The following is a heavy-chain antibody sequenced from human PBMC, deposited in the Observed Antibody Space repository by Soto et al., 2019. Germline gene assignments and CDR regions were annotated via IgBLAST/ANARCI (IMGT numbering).Heavy chain of an antibody. CDR2: IWYDGSNK. J-gene: IGHJ5*02. Sequence: GGSLRLSCAASGFTFSSYGMHWVRQAPGKGLEWVAVIWYDGSNKYYADSVKGRFTISRDNSKNTLYLQMNSLRAEDTAVYYCARVIFSSGYDYNWFDPWGQGTLVTFSS. D-gene: IGHD5-12*01. V-gene: IGHV3-33*01. CDR1: GFTFSSYG. CDR3: ARVIFSSGYDYNWFDP.